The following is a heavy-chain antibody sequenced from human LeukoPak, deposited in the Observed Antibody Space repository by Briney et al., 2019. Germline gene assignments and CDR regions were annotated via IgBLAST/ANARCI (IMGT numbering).Heavy chain of an antibody. J-gene: IGHJ5*02. CDR1: GYTLTELS. D-gene: IGHD3-9*01. V-gene: IGHV1-24*01. CDR3: ATVRYFDWLSTWSWFDP. CDR2: FDPEDGET. Sequence: ASVKVSCKVSGYTLTELSMHWVRQAPGKGLEWLGGFDPEDGETIYAQKFQGRVTMTEDTSTDTAYMELSSLRSEDTAVYYCATVRYFDWLSTWSWFDPWGQGTLVTVSS.